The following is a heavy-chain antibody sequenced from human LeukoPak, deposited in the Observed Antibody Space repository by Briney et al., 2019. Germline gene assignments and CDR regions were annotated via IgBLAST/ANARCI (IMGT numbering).Heavy chain of an antibody. D-gene: IGHD1-1*01. V-gene: IGHV4-61*08. CDR3: ASRPTTGTHFDY. Sequence: SETLSLTCTVSGGSISSGGYYWSWIRQPPGKGLEWIGEINHSGSTNYNPSLKSRVTISVDTSKNQFSLKLSSVTAADTAVYYCASRPTTGTHFDYWGQGTLVSVFS. CDR2: INHSGST. CDR1: GGSISSGGYY. J-gene: IGHJ4*02.